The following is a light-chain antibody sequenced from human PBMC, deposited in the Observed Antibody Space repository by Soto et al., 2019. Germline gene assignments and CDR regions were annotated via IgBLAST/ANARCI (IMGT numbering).Light chain of an antibody. Sequence: DIQMTQSPSTLSASVGDRVTISCRASQSISSWLAWYQQKPGKAPKLLIYKASSLESGVPSRFSGSGSGTEFTLTISSLKPDDSATYYCQQYNSLSTFGQGTKVEIK. V-gene: IGKV1-5*03. CDR2: KAS. CDR3: QQYNSLST. CDR1: QSISSW. J-gene: IGKJ1*01.